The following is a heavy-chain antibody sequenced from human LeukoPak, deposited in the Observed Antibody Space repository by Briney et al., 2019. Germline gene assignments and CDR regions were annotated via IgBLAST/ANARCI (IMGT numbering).Heavy chain of an antibody. D-gene: IGHD2-2*01. V-gene: IGHV3-15*01. CDR3: TTMTVVPTDY. Sequence: PGGSLRLSCAASGFTFSSYWMSWVRQAPGKGLEWVGRIKSKTDGETTDFAAPVKGRFTISRDDSKNTLYLQMSSLKTEDTAVYHCTTMTVVPTDYWGQGTLVTVSS. J-gene: IGHJ4*02. CDR1: GFTFSSYW. CDR2: IKSKTDGETT.